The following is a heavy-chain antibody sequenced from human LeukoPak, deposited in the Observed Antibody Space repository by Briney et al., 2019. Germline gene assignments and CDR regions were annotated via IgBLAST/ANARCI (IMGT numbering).Heavy chain of an antibody. V-gene: IGHV1-69*05. D-gene: IGHD5-12*01. CDR3: ARGSSGYDWNFDY. J-gene: IGHJ4*02. CDR2: IIPVFGTA. CDR1: GGTFSSYA. Sequence: GASVKVSCKASGGTFSSYAISWVRQAPGQGLEWMGGIIPVFGTANYAQKFQGRVTITTDESTSTAYMELSSLRSEDTAVYYCARGSSGYDWNFDYWGQGTLVTVSS.